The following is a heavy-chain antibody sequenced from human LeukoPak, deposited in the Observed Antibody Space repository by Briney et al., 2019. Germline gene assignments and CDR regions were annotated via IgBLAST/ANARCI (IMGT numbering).Heavy chain of an antibody. CDR3: ARSVTTTSDSPYYYYYYMDV. CDR1: GFTFSSYE. Sequence: GGSLRLSCAASGFTFSSYEMNWVRQAPGKGLEWVSYISSSGSTIYYADSVKGRFTISRDSAKSSLYLQMNSLRAEDTAVYYCARSVTTTSDSPYYYYYYMDVWGKGTTVTVSS. V-gene: IGHV3-48*03. CDR2: ISSSGSTI. D-gene: IGHD4-11*01. J-gene: IGHJ6*03.